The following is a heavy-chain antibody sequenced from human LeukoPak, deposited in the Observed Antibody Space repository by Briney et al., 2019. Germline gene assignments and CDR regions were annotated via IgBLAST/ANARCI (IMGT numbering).Heavy chain of an antibody. CDR1: GYTFTGYY. J-gene: IGHJ5*02. D-gene: IGHD3-3*01. CDR3: ASGRITIFGVVENWFDP. Sequence: ASVKVSCKASGYTFTGYYMHWVRQAPGQGLEWMGWINPNSGGTNYAQKFQGRVTMTRDTSISTAYMELSRLRFDDTAVYYCASGRITIFGVVENWFDPWGQGTLVTVSS. V-gene: IGHV1-2*02. CDR2: INPNSGGT.